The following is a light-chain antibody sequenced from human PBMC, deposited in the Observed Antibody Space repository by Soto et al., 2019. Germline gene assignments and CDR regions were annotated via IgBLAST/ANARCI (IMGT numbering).Light chain of an antibody. V-gene: IGKV3-11*01. J-gene: IGKJ4*01. CDR2: DAS. CDR3: QQRSDWAST. Sequence: EIVLTQSPATLSLSPGDRATLSCRASQSVGSYLGWYQQRPGQAPRLLIYDASTRATGIPARFSGSGSGTEFTPTISSLEPEDFAVYYCQQRSDWASTFGGGTKVEIK. CDR1: QSVGSY.